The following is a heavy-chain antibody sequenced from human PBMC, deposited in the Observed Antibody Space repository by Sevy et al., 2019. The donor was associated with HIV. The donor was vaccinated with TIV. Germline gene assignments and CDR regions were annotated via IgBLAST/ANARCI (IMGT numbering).Heavy chain of an antibody. CDR2: MSGSGGST. CDR3: AKAGKGSYHFDY. Sequence: GGSLRLSCAASGFTFSSYAMTWVRQAPGKGLEWVSAMSGSGGSTYYADSVKGRFTISRDNSKNTLYLQMNSLRADDMAIYYCAKAGKGSYHFDYWGQGTLVTVSS. CDR1: GFTFSSYA. J-gene: IGHJ4*02. D-gene: IGHD1-26*01. V-gene: IGHV3-23*01.